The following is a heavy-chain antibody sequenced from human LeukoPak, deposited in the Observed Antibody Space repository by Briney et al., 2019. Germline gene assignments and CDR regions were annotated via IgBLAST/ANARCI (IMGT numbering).Heavy chain of an antibody. Sequence: GASVKVSCKASGYTFTSYGISWVRQAPGQGLGWMGWISAYNGNTNYAQKLQGRVTMTTDTSTSTAYMELRSLRSDDTAVYYCARDPTDSSGYYYYWDGGYFDYWGQGALVTVSS. V-gene: IGHV1-18*01. CDR2: ISAYNGNT. J-gene: IGHJ4*02. CDR1: GYTFTSYG. D-gene: IGHD3-22*01. CDR3: ARDPTDSSGYYYYWDGGYFDY.